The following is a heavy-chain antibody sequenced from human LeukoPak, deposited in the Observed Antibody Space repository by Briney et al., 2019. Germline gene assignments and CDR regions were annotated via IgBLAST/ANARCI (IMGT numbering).Heavy chain of an antibody. V-gene: IGHV3-23*01. CDR2: ISNNGGYT. Sequence: PGGSLRLSCAASGFTLSSSAMSWVRQAPGKGLEWVSAISNNGGYTYYADSVKGRFTISRDNAKNSLYLQMNSLRAEDTAVYYCARVSGSFSIDHLDYWGQGILVTVSS. CDR1: GFTLSSSA. D-gene: IGHD1-26*01. CDR3: ARVSGSFSIDHLDY. J-gene: IGHJ4*02.